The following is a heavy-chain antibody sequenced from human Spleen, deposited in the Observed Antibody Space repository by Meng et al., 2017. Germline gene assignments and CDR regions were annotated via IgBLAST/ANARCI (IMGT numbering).Heavy chain of an antibody. CDR3: ARVRDGYNYVPFDY. CDR1: GFTFDDYG. Sequence: GESLKISCAASGFTFDDYGMSWVRQAPGKGLEWVSGINWNGGSTGYADSVKGRFTISRDNARKSLYLQMTSLRAEDTAVYYCARVRDGYNYVPFDYWGPGTLVTVSS. D-gene: IGHD5-24*01. V-gene: IGHV3-20*04. CDR2: INWNGGST. J-gene: IGHJ4*02.